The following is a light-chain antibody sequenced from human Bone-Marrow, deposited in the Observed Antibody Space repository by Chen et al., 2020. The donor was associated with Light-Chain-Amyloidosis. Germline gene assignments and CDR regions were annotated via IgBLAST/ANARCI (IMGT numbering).Light chain of an antibody. Sequence: SYELTQPPSVSVSPGQTARITCSGDDLPTKYAYWYQQKPGQAPVLVIHRDTERPSGMSERFSGASEGTTATLTISGVQAEDEADYHCQSADSSGTYEVIFGGGTKLTVL. V-gene: IGLV3-25*03. J-gene: IGLJ2*01. CDR1: DLPTKY. CDR2: RDT. CDR3: QSADSSGTYEVI.